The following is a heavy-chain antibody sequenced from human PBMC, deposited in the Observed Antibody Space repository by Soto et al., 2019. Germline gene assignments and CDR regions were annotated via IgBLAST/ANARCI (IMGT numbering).Heavy chain of an antibody. V-gene: IGHV4-39*01. J-gene: IGHJ6*02. D-gene: IGHD3-22*01. CDR2: IYYSGST. CDR1: GGSISSSSDY. CDR3: ARRRRGDSSGYYPDYYGMDV. Sequence: SETLSLTCTVSGGSISSSSDYWGWIRQPPGKGLEWIGSIYYSGSTYYNPSLKSRVTISVDTSKNQFSLKLSSVTAADTAVYYCARRRRGDSSGYYPDYYGMDVWGQGTTVTVSS.